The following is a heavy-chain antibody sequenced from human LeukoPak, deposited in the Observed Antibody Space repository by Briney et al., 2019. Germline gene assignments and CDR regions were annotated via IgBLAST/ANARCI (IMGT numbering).Heavy chain of an antibody. J-gene: IGHJ3*02. D-gene: IGHD3-22*01. Sequence: GGSLRLSCAASGFTFSSYEMNWVRQAPGKGLEWVSYISSSGSTIYYADSVKGRFTISRDNSKNTLSLQMNSLTADDTAVYYCVRGPRYYDDSGFHYGVFDIWGQGTVVTVSS. CDR1: GFTFSSYE. CDR3: VRGPRYYDDSGFHYGVFDI. V-gene: IGHV3-48*03. CDR2: ISSSGSTI.